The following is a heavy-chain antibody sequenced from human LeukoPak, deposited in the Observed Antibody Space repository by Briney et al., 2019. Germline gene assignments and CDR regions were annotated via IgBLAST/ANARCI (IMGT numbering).Heavy chain of an antibody. CDR3: ARGGSTNWSLDY. CDR2: IHYSGST. CDR1: GGSISGYS. J-gene: IGHJ4*02. D-gene: IGHD7-27*01. V-gene: IGHV4-59*01. Sequence: SETLSLTCTVSGGSISGYSWSWIRQSPGKGLEWIGHIHYSGSTNYNPSLKSRVTISVAMSKNQFSLRLNSVTAADTAVYYCARGGSTNWSLDYWGQGTLVTVSS.